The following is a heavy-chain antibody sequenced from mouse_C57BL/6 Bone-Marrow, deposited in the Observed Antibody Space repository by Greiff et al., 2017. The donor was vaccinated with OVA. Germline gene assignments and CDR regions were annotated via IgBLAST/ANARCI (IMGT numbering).Heavy chain of an antibody. J-gene: IGHJ4*01. D-gene: IGHD1-1*01. CDR3: AISVTTVVPYAMDY. CDR1: GYTFTSYW. Sequence: QVQLQQPGAELVKPGASVKVSCKASGYTFTSYWMHWVKQRPAQGLEWIGRIHPSDSDTNYNQKFKGKATLTVDQSSSTAYMQLSSLTSEDSAVYYCAISVTTVVPYAMDYWGQGTSVTVSS. CDR2: IHPSDSDT. V-gene: IGHV1-74*01.